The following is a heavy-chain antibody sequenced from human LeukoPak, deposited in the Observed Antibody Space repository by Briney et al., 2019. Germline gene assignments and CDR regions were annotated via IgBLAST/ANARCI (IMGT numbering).Heavy chain of an antibody. J-gene: IGHJ3*02. CDR1: GGSFSGYY. Sequence: SETLSLTCAVYGGSFSGYYWSWIRQPPGKGLEWIGEINHSGSTNYNPSLKSRVTISVDTSKNQFSLKLSSVTAADTAVYYCASSYGDYFAFDIWGQGTMVTVSS. D-gene: IGHD4-17*01. CDR2: INHSGST. CDR3: ASSYGDYFAFDI. V-gene: IGHV4-34*01.